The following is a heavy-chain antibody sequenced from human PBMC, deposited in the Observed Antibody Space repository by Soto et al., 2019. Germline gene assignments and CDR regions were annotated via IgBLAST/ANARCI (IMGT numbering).Heavy chain of an antibody. D-gene: IGHD3-10*01. Sequence: GGSLRLSCAASGFTFSSYGMHWVRQAPGKGLEWVAVIWYDGSNKYYADSVKGRFTISRDNSKNTLYLQMNSLRAEDTAVYYCARDRSRITRDAFDIWGQGTMVTVSS. J-gene: IGHJ3*02. CDR2: IWYDGSNK. CDR1: GFTFSSYG. CDR3: ARDRSRITRDAFDI. V-gene: IGHV3-33*01.